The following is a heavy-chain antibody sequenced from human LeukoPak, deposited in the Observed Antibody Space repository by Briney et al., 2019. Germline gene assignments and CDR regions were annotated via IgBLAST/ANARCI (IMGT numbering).Heavy chain of an antibody. J-gene: IGHJ6*03. Sequence: SETLSLTCAVYGGSFSGYYWSWIRRPPGKGLEWIGEINHSGSTNYNPSLKSRVTISVDTSKNQFSLKLSSVTAADTAVYYCARLGPTRVTSYYYYYMDVWGKGTTVTVSS. D-gene: IGHD5-18*01. CDR2: INHSGST. CDR1: GGSFSGYY. V-gene: IGHV4-34*01. CDR3: ARLGPTRVTSYYYYYMDV.